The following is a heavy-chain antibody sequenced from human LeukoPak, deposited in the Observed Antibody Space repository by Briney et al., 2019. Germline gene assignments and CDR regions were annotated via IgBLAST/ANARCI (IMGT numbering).Heavy chain of an antibody. CDR3: AREVPAQYYGMDV. Sequence: ASVKVSCKASGYTFTGYYMHWVRQAPGQGLEWMGWINPNSGGTNYAQKFQGWVTMTRDTSISTAYMELSRLRSDDTAVYYCAREVPAQYYGMDVRGQGTTVTVSS. J-gene: IGHJ6*02. CDR2: INPNSGGT. CDR1: GYTFTGYY. V-gene: IGHV1-2*04.